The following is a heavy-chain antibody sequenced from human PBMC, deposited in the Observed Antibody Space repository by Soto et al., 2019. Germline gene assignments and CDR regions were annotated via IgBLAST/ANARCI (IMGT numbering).Heavy chain of an antibody. J-gene: IGHJ4*02. CDR2: IWYDGSNE. Sequence: QVQLVESGGGVVQPGKSLRLSCEASGFAFSSYGMHWVRQAPGKGREWVAVIWYDGSNEHYADSVKGRFTISRDNSKNTLYLQMNSLRPEGTAVYYWASDGPEAGIFLEYWGQGTLVTVSS. CDR1: GFAFSSYG. V-gene: IGHV3-33*01. D-gene: IGHD6-13*01. CDR3: ASDGPEAGIFLEY.